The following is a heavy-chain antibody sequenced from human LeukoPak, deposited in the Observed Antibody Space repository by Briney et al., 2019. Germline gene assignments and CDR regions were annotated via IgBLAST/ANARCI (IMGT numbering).Heavy chain of an antibody. Sequence: GGSLRLSCAASGFSFSSYSMSWVRQAPGKGLEWVSSISSSSSYIYYADSVKGRFTISRDNAKNSLYLRMNSLRAEDTAVYYCARSWSDYGGNRATWGQGTLVTVSS. CDR2: ISSSSSYI. CDR3: ARSWSDYGGNRAT. V-gene: IGHV3-21*01. J-gene: IGHJ5*02. D-gene: IGHD4-23*01. CDR1: GFSFSSYS.